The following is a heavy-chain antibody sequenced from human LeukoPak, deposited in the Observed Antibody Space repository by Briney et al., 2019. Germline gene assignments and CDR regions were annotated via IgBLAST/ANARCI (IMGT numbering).Heavy chain of an antibody. CDR3: ARSYDSSGYLDY. D-gene: IGHD3-22*01. V-gene: IGHV4-59*01. Sequence: SETLSLTCTVSGGSISSYYWSWIRQPPGKGLEWIGYIYYSGSTNYNPSLKSRVTISVDTSRNQFSLKLSSVTAADTAVYYCARSYDSSGYLDYWGQGTLVTVSS. CDR1: GGSISSYY. CDR2: IYYSGST. J-gene: IGHJ4*02.